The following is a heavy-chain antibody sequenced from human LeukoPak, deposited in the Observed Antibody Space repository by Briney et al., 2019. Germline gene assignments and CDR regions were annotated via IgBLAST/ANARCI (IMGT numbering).Heavy chain of an antibody. Sequence: SVKVSCKASGGTFSSYAISWVRQAPGQGLEWMGRIIPIFGTANYAQKFQGRVTITTDESPSTAYMELSSLRSEDTAVYYCAIREYDILTGYYETPIDYWGQGTLVTVSS. J-gene: IGHJ4*02. V-gene: IGHV1-69*05. CDR2: IIPIFGTA. D-gene: IGHD3-9*01. CDR1: GGTFSSYA. CDR3: AIREYDILTGYYETPIDY.